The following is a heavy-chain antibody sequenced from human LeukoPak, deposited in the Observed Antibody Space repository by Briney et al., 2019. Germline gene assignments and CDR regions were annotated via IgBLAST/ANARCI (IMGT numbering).Heavy chain of an antibody. V-gene: IGHV3-30*09. J-gene: IGHJ4*02. CDR2: ISHDGSNK. CDR1: GFTFSSYA. Sequence: GGSLRLSCAASGFTFSSYAMPWVRQAPGKGLQWVAVISHDGSNKYYADSVKGRFAISRDNSKNTLYLQMDSLRAEDTAVYYCSRDRVDSSGYLTYDYWGQGTLVTVSS. D-gene: IGHD3-22*01. CDR3: SRDRVDSSGYLTYDY.